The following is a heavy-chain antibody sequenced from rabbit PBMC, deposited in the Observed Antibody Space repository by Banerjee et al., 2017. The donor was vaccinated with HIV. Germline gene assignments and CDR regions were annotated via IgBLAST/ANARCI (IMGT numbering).Heavy chain of an antibody. CDR3: AREDGGPGNVAL. Sequence: QSLEESGVDLVKPGASLTLTCTASGFSFSSDGIGWVRQAPGKGLELIAYIYTSSSNTHFATWAKGRVTISKTSSTTVTLQMTSLTAADTATYFSAREDGGPGNVALWGPGTLVTDS. CDR1: GFSFSSDG. CDR2: IYTSSSNT. D-gene: IGHD2-1*01. V-gene: IGHV1S40*01. J-gene: IGHJ4*02.